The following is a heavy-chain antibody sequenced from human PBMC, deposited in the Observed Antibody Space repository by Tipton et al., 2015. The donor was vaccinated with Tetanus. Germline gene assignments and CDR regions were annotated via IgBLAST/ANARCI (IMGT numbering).Heavy chain of an antibody. Sequence: TLSLTCSVSGASISGGGYFWNWIRHRPGKGLEWIGYIYYTALTSYTPSLNSRVTISVDTSKNHFSLNLTSVTAADTAVYFCARGLPREPFYLDYWGQGKQVTVSS. D-gene: IGHD1-26*01. J-gene: IGHJ4*02. CDR2: IYYTALT. CDR3: ARGLPREPFYLDY. CDR1: GASISGGGYF. V-gene: IGHV4-31*03.